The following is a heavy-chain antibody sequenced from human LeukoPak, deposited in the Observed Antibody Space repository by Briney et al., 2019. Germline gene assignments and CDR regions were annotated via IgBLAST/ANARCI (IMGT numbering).Heavy chain of an antibody. D-gene: IGHD3-16*01. Sequence: GESLKISCKGPGYSFTSYWIGWVRQMPGKGLEWMGIMYPANSDTRYKPSFQGQVTMSADRSISTAYLQWSSLKASDTAIYYCATTRGGNYHWDYWGQGTLVTVSS. J-gene: IGHJ4*02. CDR2: MYPANSDT. V-gene: IGHV5-51*01. CDR3: ATTRGGNYHWDY. CDR1: GYSFTSYW.